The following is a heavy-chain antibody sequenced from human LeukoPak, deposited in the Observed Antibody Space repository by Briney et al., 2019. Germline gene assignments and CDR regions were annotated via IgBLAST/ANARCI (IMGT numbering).Heavy chain of an antibody. CDR1: GFTFSSYA. J-gene: IGHJ6*02. CDR2: ISYDGSNK. V-gene: IGHV3-30-3*01. D-gene: IGHD5-24*01. CDR3: ARDREMATMDYYGMDV. Sequence: PGRSLRLSCAASGFTFSSYAMHWVRQAPGKGLEWLAVISYDGSNKYYADSVKGRFTSSRDNSKNTLYLQMNSLRGEDTAVYHCARDREMATMDYYGMDVWGQGTPVTVSS.